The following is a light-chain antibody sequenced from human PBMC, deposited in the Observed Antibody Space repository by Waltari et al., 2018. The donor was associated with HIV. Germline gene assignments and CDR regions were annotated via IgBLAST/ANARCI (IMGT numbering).Light chain of an antibody. CDR3: SSYTSSSPYA. CDR2: DVS. V-gene: IGLV2-14*03. J-gene: IGLJ1*01. Sequence: QSALTQPASVSGSPGQSITISCTGTSSDVGGYNYVSWYQQHPGKAPNRMIYDVSNRPSGVSNRFSGSKSGNTASLTISGLQAEDEADYYCSSYTSSSPYAFGTGTKVTVL. CDR1: SSDVGGYNY.